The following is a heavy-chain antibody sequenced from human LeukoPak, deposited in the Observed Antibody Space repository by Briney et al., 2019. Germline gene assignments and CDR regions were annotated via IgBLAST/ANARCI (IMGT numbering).Heavy chain of an antibody. CDR1: GFSLSSGYY. CDR2: IYHSGST. CDR3: ARNGTNNYFDY. J-gene: IGHJ4*02. V-gene: IGHV4-38-2*01. Sequence: SETLSLTCAVSGFSLSSGYYWGWIRQPPGKGLEWIGRIYHSGSTHYNPSLKSRVTISVDTSKHQFSLKLSSVTAADTAVYYCARNGTNNYFDYWGQGTLVTVST. D-gene: IGHD2-2*01.